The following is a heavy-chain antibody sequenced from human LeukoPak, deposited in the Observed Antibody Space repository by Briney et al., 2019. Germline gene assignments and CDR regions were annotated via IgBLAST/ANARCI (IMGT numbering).Heavy chain of an antibody. Sequence: GGSLRLSCAASGFTFSSYGMHWVRQAPGKGLEWVAVISYDGSNKYYADSVKGRFTISRDNSKNTLYLQMNSLRAEDTAVYYCARELLSPIAVAGHNWFDPWGQGTLVTVSS. D-gene: IGHD6-19*01. CDR1: GFTFSSYG. V-gene: IGHV3-30*03. J-gene: IGHJ5*02. CDR3: ARELLSPIAVAGHNWFDP. CDR2: ISYDGSNK.